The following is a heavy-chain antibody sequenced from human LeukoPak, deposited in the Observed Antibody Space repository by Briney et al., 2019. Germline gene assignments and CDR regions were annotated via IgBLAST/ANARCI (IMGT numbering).Heavy chain of an antibody. D-gene: IGHD2-2*01. Sequence: GGSLRLSCAASGFTVSSNYMSWVRQAPGKGLEWVSAISGSGGSTYYADSVKGRFTISRDNSKNTLYLQMNSLRAEDTAVYYCANPDGLCSSTSCYSRSGYWGQGTLVTVSS. J-gene: IGHJ4*02. CDR3: ANPDGLCSSTSCYSRSGY. V-gene: IGHV3-23*01. CDR2: ISGSGGST. CDR1: GFTVSSNY.